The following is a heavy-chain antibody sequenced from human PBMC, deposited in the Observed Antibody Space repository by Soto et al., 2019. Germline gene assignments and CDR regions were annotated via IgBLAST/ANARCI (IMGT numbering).Heavy chain of an antibody. D-gene: IGHD2-15*01. J-gene: IGHJ4*02. CDR3: ARVVVVGYFDY. CDR2: IYYSGST. Sequence: SETLSLTCTVSGGSISSGGYYWSWIRQHPGKGLEWIGYIYYSGSTYYNPSLKSRVTISVDTSKNQFSLKLSSVTAADTAVYYCARVVVVGYFDYWGKGTLVTVS. CDR1: GGSISSGGYY. V-gene: IGHV4-31*03.